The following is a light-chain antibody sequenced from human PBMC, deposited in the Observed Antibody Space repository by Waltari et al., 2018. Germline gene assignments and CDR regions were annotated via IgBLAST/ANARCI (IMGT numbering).Light chain of an antibody. CDR1: NNNVGNQG. CDR3: SAWDSNLSAWV. J-gene: IGLJ3*02. CDR2: RNN. Sequence: QAGLTQPPSVSKGLGQTATLTCTGNNNNVGNQGAAWLQQHQGHPPKLLSYRNNNRPSGISEKFSASRSGNTASLTITGLQPEDEADYDCSAWDSNLSAWVFGGGTKLTVL. V-gene: IGLV10-54*04.